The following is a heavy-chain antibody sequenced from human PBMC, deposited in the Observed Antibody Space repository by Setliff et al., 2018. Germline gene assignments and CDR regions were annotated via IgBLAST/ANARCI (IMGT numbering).Heavy chain of an antibody. CDR2: IYNSGYT. D-gene: IGHD2-15*01. Sequence: SETLSLTCSVSGGSFTNTNNYWGWIRQPPGKGLEWIGSIYNSGYTHYKPSLQSRVTTSVDTSKNQFSLKLSSVTAADTAVYYCARGLNTESWTPLYWSPGTRVTVSS. V-gene: IGHV4-39*07. J-gene: IGHJ4*02. CDR3: ARGLNTESWTPLY. CDR1: GGSFTNTNNY.